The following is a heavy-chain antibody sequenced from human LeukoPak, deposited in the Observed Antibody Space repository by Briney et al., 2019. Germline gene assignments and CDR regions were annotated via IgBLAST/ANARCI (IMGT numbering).Heavy chain of an antibody. CDR2: IYYSGST. CDR1: GGSISSYY. D-gene: IGHD6-6*01. V-gene: IGHV4-59*01. J-gene: IGHJ4*02. Sequence: SETLSLTCTVSGGSISSYYWSWIRQPPGKGLEWVGYIYYSGSTNYNPSLKSRVTISVHTSKNQFSLKLSSVTAADTAVYYCARVDPDSSSTLEVFDYWGQGTLVTVSS. CDR3: ARVDPDSSSTLEVFDY.